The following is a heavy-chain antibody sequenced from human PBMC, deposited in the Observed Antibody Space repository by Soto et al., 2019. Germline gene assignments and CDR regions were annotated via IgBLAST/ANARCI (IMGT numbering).Heavy chain of an antibody. J-gene: IGHJ4*02. Sequence: EVQLVESGGGLVQPGGSLRLSCAASGFTFSSYSMNWVRQAPGKGLEWVSYISSSSSTIYYADSVKGRFTISRDNAKNSLYLQMNSLRAEDTAVYYCTDPQLESTIMRGEWCQGTLVTVSS. CDR1: GFTFSSYS. CDR3: TDPQLESTIMRGE. D-gene: IGHD6-13*01. V-gene: IGHV3-48*01. CDR2: ISSSSSTI.